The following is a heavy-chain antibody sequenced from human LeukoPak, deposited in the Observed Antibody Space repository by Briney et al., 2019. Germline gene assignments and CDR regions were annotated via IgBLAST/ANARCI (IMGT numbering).Heavy chain of an antibody. V-gene: IGHV1-18*01. J-gene: IGHJ6*02. CDR3: ARDRPDIVVVPADSYYYYYGMDV. D-gene: IGHD2-2*01. CDR1: GYTFTSYG. CDR2: ISAYNGNT. Sequence: ASVKVSCKASGYTFTSYGISWVRQAPGQGLEWMGWISAYNGNTNYAQKLQGRVTMTTDTSTSTAYMELRSLRSDDTAVYYCARDRPDIVVVPADSYYYYYGMDVWGQGTTVTVSS.